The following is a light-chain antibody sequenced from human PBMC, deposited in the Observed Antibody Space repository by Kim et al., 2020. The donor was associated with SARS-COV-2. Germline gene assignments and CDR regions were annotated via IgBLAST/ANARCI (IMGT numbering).Light chain of an antibody. J-gene: IGKJ5*01. V-gene: IGKV1-27*01. CDR2: AAS. CDR1: QSIRNY. CDR3: HCYNNALQIT. Sequence: DIQMTQSPSSLSASVGDRVTITCRASQSIRNYLAWYQQKPGKVPNLLIYAASTLQSGVPSRFSGSGSGTDFTLTISSLQPEDVATCTCHCYNNALQITFGQGTRLEIK.